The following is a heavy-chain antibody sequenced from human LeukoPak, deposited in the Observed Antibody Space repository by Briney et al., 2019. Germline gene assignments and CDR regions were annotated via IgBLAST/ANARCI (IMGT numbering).Heavy chain of an antibody. D-gene: IGHD1-20*01. J-gene: IGHJ4*02. CDR3: ARAITAAQYFFDY. CDR1: GFTFSSYS. CDR2: ISSSSTYI. Sequence: GGSLRLSCAGSGFTFSSYSVNWVRQAPGKGLEWVASISSSSTYIYYADSVKGRSTISRDNAKKSLDLQLNSLRAEDTAVYYCARAITAAQYFFDYWGQGTQVTVSS. V-gene: IGHV3-21*01.